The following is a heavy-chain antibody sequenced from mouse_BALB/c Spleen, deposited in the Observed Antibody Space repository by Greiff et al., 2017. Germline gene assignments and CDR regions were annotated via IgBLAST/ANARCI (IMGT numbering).Heavy chain of an antibody. Sequence: SGAELMKPGASVKISCKATGYTFSSYWIEWVKQRPGHGLEWIGEILPGSGSTNYNEKFKGKATFTADTSSNTAYMQLSSLTSEDSAVYYCARPLYYGSRDWFAYWGQGTLVTVSA. V-gene: IGHV1-9*01. CDR1: GYTFSSYW. D-gene: IGHD1-1*01. CDR2: ILPGSGST. CDR3: ARPLYYGSRDWFAY. J-gene: IGHJ3*01.